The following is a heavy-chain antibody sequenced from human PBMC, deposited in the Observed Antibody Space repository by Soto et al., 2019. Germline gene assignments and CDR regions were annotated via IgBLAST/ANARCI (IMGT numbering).Heavy chain of an antibody. J-gene: IGHJ2*01. Sequence: EVQLVESGGGLVKPGGSLRLSCAASGFTFSSYSMNWVRQAPGKGLEWVSCISSGSTHIYYADSVKGRFIISRDDAKNSLYLHMNSLRVEDTAVYYCARGVATIQDWYLDLWGRGTLVTVS. D-gene: IGHD5-12*01. CDR1: GFTFSSYS. CDR2: ISSGSTHI. V-gene: IGHV3-21*01. CDR3: ARGVATIQDWYLDL.